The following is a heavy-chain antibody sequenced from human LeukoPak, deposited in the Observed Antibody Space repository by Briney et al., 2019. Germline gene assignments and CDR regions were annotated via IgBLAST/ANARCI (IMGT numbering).Heavy chain of an antibody. CDR2: ISYHGINK. CDR1: GFTFSSYA. Sequence: GGSLRLSCAASGFTFSSYAMSWVRQAPGKGLEWVAFISYHGINKYFADPVKGRFTISRDNSKNTLYLQMNSLRAEDTAVYYCTTDSSGYPIDYWGQGTLVTVSS. V-gene: IGHV3-30*03. J-gene: IGHJ4*02. CDR3: TTDSSGYPIDY. D-gene: IGHD3-22*01.